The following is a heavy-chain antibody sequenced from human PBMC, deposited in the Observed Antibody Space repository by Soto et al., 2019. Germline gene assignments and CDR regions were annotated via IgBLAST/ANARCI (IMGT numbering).Heavy chain of an antibody. D-gene: IGHD6-13*01. J-gene: IGHJ4*02. Sequence: QVQLVESGGGVVQPGRSLRLSCAASGFTCSSYGMHWVRQAPGKGLEWVAVIWYDGSNKYYADSVKGRFTISRDNSKNTLYLQMNSLSAEDTAVYYCARVGIAAAGYYFDYWGQGTLVTVSS. CDR2: IWYDGSNK. V-gene: IGHV3-33*01. CDR1: GFTCSSYG. CDR3: ARVGIAAAGYYFDY.